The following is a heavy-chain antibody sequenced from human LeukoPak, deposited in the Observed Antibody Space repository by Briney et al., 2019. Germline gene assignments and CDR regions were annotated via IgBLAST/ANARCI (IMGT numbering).Heavy chain of an antibody. D-gene: IGHD3-22*01. Sequence: GRSLRLSCAASGFSLSSYGMNWVRQAPDKGLEWVGGIKFDGIQEFYADSVKGRFTVSKDTSKNTLHLQMDSLRAEDTAVYYCASGSLGHYYDSSGYEYWGQGTLVTVSS. CDR2: IKFDGIQE. CDR1: GFSLSSYG. J-gene: IGHJ4*02. V-gene: IGHV3-33*05. CDR3: ASGSLGHYYDSSGYEY.